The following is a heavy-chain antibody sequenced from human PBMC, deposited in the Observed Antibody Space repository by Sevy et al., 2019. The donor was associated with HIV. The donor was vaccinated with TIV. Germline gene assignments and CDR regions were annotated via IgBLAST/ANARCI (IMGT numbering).Heavy chain of an antibody. CDR1: GFTFSSYG. CDR2: ISNDGSNK. Sequence: GGSLRLSCAASGFTFSSYGMHWVRQAPGKGLEWVAVISNDGSNKYYADSVKGRFTISRDNSKNTLYLQMNSLRAEDTAVYYCAKDQETEAGLDAFDIWGQGTMVTVSS. V-gene: IGHV3-30*18. J-gene: IGHJ3*02. CDR3: AKDQETEAGLDAFDI.